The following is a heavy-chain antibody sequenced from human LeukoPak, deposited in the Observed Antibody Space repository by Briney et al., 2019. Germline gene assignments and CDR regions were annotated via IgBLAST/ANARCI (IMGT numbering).Heavy chain of an antibody. D-gene: IGHD6-19*01. J-gene: IGHJ4*02. V-gene: IGHV3-53*01. CDR1: GFTVSSNY. CDR3: AGVVSSGWYYFDF. Sequence: PGGSLRLSCAASGFTVSSNYMSWVRQAPGKGLEWVSVIYSGDNTYYADSVKGRFTISRDNSKNTLYLQMNSLRAEDTAVYYCAGVVSSGWYYFDFWGQRTLVTVSS. CDR2: IYSGDNT.